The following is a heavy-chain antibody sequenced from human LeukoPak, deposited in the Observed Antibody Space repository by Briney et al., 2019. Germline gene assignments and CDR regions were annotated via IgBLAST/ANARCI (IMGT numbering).Heavy chain of an antibody. CDR3: ARGPHSVVPAALSDY. CDR1: GYTFTSYY. J-gene: IGHJ4*02. Sequence: ASVKVSCKASGYTFTSYYMHWVRQAPGQGLEWMGIINPSGGSTSYAQKFQGRVTMTRDTSTSTVYMELSSLRSEDTAVYYCARGPHSVVPAALSDYWGQGTLVTVSS. V-gene: IGHV1-46*01. D-gene: IGHD2-2*01. CDR2: INPSGGST.